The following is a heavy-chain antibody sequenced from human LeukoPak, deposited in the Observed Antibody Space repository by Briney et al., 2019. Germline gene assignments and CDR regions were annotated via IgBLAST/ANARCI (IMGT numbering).Heavy chain of an antibody. Sequence: GASVTVSFKASGGTFISYAISWVRQAPGQGREWMGGIIPIFGTANYAQKFQGRVTITTDESTSTAYMELSSLRSEDTAVYYCARERCKKTLYCSSTSCRRCYFDYWGQGTLVTVSS. J-gene: IGHJ4*02. CDR3: ARERCKKTLYCSSTSCRRCYFDY. CDR2: IIPIFGTA. CDR1: GGTFISYA. D-gene: IGHD2-2*01. V-gene: IGHV1-69*05.